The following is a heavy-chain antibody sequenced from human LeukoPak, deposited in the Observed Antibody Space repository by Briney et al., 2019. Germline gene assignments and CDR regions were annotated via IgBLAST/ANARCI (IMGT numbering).Heavy chain of an antibody. V-gene: IGHV4-4*09. D-gene: IGHD2-15*01. J-gene: IGHJ4*02. CDR1: GGSISSYY. Sequence: SETLSLTCTVSGGSISSYYWSWIRQPPGKGLEWIGYIYTSGSTNYNPSLKSRVTISVDTSKNQFSLKLSSVTAADTAVYYCGRHPVAIYYFDYWGQRTLVTVSS. CDR2: IYTSGST. CDR3: GRHPVAIYYFDY.